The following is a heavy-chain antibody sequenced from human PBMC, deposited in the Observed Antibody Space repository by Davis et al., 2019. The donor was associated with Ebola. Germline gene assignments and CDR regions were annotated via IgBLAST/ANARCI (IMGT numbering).Heavy chain of an antibody. CDR3: ARGRALHDSGGNSGFDF. CDR2: IYHTGYT. CDR1: GASVTDYF. J-gene: IGHJ4*02. D-gene: IGHD4-23*01. Sequence: SETLSLTCTVSGASVTDYFWSWIRQPPGNALEFIGYIYHTGYTMYNPSLSSRLTISVDTSKNDFSLTLTSVTAEDTAVYYCARGRALHDSGGNSGFDFWGQGMLVTVSS. V-gene: IGHV4-59*02.